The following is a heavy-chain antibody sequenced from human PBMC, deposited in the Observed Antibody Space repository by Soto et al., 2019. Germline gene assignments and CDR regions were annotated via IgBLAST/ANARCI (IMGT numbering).Heavy chain of an antibody. J-gene: IGHJ6*01. D-gene: IGHD2-2*01. CDR3: ARVQSTSWGYYYAVDV. CDR1: GGSISSYY. CDR2: ISYSGST. V-gene: IGHV4-59*01. Sequence: QVQLQESGPGLVKPSETLSLTCRISGGSISSYYWNWIRQAPGKGLEWIGFISYSGSTNYNPALTNRVTISVDTSKDQISLRLNSVTAADTAVYYCARVQSTSWGYYYAVDVWGQGTTVTVSS.